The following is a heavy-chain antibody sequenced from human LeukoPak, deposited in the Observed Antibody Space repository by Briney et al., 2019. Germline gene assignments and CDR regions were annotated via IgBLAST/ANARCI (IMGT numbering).Heavy chain of an antibody. J-gene: IGHJ4*02. CDR1: GGSISSSSYY. CDR3: IGSSGYYERGTNFDY. D-gene: IGHD3-22*01. V-gene: IGHV4-39*07. Sequence: SETLSLTCTVSGGSISSSSYYWGWIRQPPGKGLEWIGSIYYSGSTYYNPSLKSRDTISVDTSKNQFSLKLSSVTAADTAVYYCIGSSGYYERGTNFDYWGQGTLVTVSS. CDR2: IYYSGST.